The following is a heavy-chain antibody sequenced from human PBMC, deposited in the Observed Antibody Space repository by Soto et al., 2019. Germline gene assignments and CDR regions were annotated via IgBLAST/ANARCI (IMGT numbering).Heavy chain of an antibody. CDR2: ISYDGSNK. V-gene: IGHV3-30-3*01. J-gene: IGHJ6*02. CDR3: ARDWRYSSSWYDFYYYYYYGMDV. CDR1: GFTFSSYA. Sequence: PGGSLRLSCAASGFTFSSYAMHWVRQAPGKGLEWVAVISYDGSNKYYADSVKGRFTISRDNSKNTLYLQMNSLRAEDTAVYYCARDWRYSSSWYDFYYYYYYGMDVWGQGTTVTVSS. D-gene: IGHD6-13*01.